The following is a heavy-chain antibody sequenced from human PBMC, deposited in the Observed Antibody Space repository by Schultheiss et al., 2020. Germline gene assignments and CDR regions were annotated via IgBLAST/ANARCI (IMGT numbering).Heavy chain of an antibody. D-gene: IGHD5-12*01. V-gene: IGHV4-4*07. CDR1: GGSISSYY. CDR2: IYTSGST. CDR3: ARDNVAYYYYGMDV. Sequence: SQTLSLTCTVSGGSISSYYWSWIRQPAGKGLEWIGRIYTSGSTNYNPSLKSRVTISVDTSKNQFSLKLSSVTAADTAVYYCARDNVAYYYYGMDVWGQGTTVTVSS. J-gene: IGHJ6*02.